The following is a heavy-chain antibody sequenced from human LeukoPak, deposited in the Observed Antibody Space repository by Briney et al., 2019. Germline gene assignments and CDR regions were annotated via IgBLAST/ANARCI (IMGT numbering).Heavy chain of an antibody. CDR3: ANAHGMEVVDY. V-gene: IGHV4-59*08. Sequence: SETLSLTCTVSSGSISSYYWSWIRQPPGKGLEWIGYIYYSGSTNYNPSLKSRVTISVDTSKNQFSLSLSSVTAADTAVYYCANAHGMEVVDYWGQGTLVTVSS. D-gene: IGHD2-15*01. J-gene: IGHJ4*02. CDR2: IYYSGST. CDR1: SGSISSYY.